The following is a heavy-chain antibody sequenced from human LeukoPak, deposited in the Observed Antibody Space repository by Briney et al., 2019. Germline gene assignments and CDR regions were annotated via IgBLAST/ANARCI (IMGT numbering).Heavy chain of an antibody. CDR3: ARGGGDWGFHQSDY. CDR2: IYTSGST. CDR1: GGSFSSGSYY. Sequence: SETLSLTCTVPGGSFSSGSYYWRWLRQPAGTGLEWIGRIYTSGSTKYNPSLKSRLTLSVDTSKNQFSLKLSSVTAADTAVYYCARGGGDWGFHQSDYWGQGTLVTVSS. J-gene: IGHJ4*02. D-gene: IGHD2-21*01. V-gene: IGHV4-61*02.